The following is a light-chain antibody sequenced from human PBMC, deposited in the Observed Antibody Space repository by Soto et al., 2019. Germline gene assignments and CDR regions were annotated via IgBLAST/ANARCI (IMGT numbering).Light chain of an antibody. Sequence: QSVLTQPPSASGTPGQRVTISCSGSSSNIGSSAVNWYQQLPGTAPKLLIYTNSQPPSGVPDRFSGAKSGTSASLAISGRQSEEDAAYYCSAWDDSRNGYVFGTGTKVTVL. CDR1: SSNIGSSA. CDR3: SAWDDSRNGYV. CDR2: TNS. J-gene: IGLJ1*01. V-gene: IGLV1-44*01.